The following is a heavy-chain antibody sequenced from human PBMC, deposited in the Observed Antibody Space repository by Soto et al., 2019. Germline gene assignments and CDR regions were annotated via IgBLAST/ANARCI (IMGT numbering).Heavy chain of an antibody. CDR3: AEQPYGGSSTDY. Sequence: PGASLRRSCAASGFTCSSYSMHWVRQAPGKGLEWVAVISYDGSNKYYADSVKGRFTISRDNSKNTLYLQMNSLRAEDTAVYYCAEQPYGGSSTDYWGQGTLVTVSS. D-gene: IGHD1-26*01. V-gene: IGHV3-30-3*01. J-gene: IGHJ4*02. CDR1: GFTCSSYS. CDR2: ISYDGSNK.